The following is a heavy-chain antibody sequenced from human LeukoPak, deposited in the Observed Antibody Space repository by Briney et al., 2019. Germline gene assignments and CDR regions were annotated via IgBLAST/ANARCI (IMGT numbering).Heavy chain of an antibody. CDR2: IDPGDSQT. CDR3: ARHSSVLNSFDP. CDR1: ASIFTNYL. V-gene: IGHV5-10-1*01. J-gene: IGHJ5*02. D-gene: IGHD3-22*01. Sequence: GESLEISGRGSASIFTNYLSSWVRQLHGKGLEWMERIDPGDSQTTYSPSSQGHVTISADKSISTAYLQWSSLKASDTAMYYCARHSSVLNSFDPWGQGTLVTVSS.